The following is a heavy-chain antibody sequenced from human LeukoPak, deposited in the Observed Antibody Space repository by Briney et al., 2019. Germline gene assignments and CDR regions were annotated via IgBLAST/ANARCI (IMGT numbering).Heavy chain of an antibody. Sequence: PGGSLRLSCSVSGFTFSRYAMHWVRQTPGKGLEHVSGISSNGGSTYYADSVKGRFTISRDNSKNTLYLQMSSLRAEDTAVYYCVKAPGEMATMWLLYFDYWGPGTLVTVSS. D-gene: IGHD5-24*01. V-gene: IGHV3-64D*09. CDR3: VKAPGEMATMWLLYFDY. J-gene: IGHJ4*02. CDR1: GFTFSRYA. CDR2: ISSNGGST.